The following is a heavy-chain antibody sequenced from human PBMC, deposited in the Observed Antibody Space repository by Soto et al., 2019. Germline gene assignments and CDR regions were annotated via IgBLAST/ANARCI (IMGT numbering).Heavy chain of an antibody. D-gene: IGHD6-19*01. Sequence: GGSLRLSCAASGFTFDDYAMHWVRQAPGKGLEWVSGISWNSGSIGYADSVKGRFTISRDNAKNSLYLQMNSLRAEDTALYYCAKGHSSGPADFDYWGQGTLVTVSS. CDR3: AKGHSSGPADFDY. CDR1: GFTFDDYA. CDR2: ISWNSGSI. V-gene: IGHV3-9*01. J-gene: IGHJ4*02.